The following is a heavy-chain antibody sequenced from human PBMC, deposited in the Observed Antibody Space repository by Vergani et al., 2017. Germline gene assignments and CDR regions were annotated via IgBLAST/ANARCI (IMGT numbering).Heavy chain of an antibody. CDR2: IYYTGNT. V-gene: IGHV4-30-4*08. CDR3: AREDPSYKRLDP. CDR1: GDSISSGTHY. J-gene: IGHJ5*02. D-gene: IGHD1-1*01. Sequence: QVHLQESGPGLVKPAQTLSLTCRVSGDSISSGTHYWSWIRKPPGKGLEWIGNIYYTGNTYYNPSLESRVVISVDTSKNQFSLKLTSVTAADAAGYFCAREDPSYKRLDPWGQGTRVTVSP.